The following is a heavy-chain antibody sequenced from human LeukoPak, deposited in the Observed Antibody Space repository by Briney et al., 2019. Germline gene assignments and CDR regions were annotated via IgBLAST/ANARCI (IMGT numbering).Heavy chain of an antibody. CDR1: GFTFSSYA. Sequence: GGSLRLSCAASGFTFSSYAMHWVRQAPGKGLEWVAVISHDGSNKYYADSVKGRFTISRDNSKNTLYLQMNSLRAEDTAVYYCARDLPQTPPNRAAAAIWSYYYGMDVWGQGTTVTVSS. J-gene: IGHJ6*02. CDR3: ARDLPQTPPNRAAAAIWSYYYGMDV. V-gene: IGHV3-30-3*01. CDR2: ISHDGSNK. D-gene: IGHD6-13*01.